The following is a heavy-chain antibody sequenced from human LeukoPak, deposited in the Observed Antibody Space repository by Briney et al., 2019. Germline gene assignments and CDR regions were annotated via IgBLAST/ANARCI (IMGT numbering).Heavy chain of an antibody. V-gene: IGHV4-38-2*02. CDR2: IHHTGSV. D-gene: IGHD1-26*01. Sequence: SETLSLTCSVPGYSISSGYYWGWIRQPPGKGLEWIGSIHHTGSVYYNPSLKSRVTISVDTSKNQFSLKLSSVTAADTAVYYCARVKYSGSYYMDVWGKGTTVTVSS. CDR1: GYSISSGYY. CDR3: ARVKYSGSYYMDV. J-gene: IGHJ6*03.